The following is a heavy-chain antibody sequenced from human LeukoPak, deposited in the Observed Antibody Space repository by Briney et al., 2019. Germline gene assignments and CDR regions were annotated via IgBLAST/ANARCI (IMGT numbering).Heavy chain of an antibody. CDR3: AKVYSSDWFPGDYFEY. J-gene: IGHJ4*02. V-gene: IGHV3-23*01. Sequence: GGSLRLSCAASGFTFSDYAMSWVRQAPGKGLEWVSAISGSGGTTNYADSVKGRFTISRDNSKNTVYLQMNSLRAEDTAVYYCAKVYSSDWFPGDYFEYWGQGTLVTVSS. D-gene: IGHD6-19*01. CDR2: ISGSGGTT. CDR1: GFTFSDYA.